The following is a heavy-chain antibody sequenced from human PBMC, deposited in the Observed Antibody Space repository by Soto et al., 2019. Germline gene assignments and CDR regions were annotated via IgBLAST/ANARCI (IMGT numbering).Heavy chain of an antibody. Sequence: PSETLSLTCAVSGGSISSGGYSWSWIRQPPGKGLEWIGEINHSGSTNYNPSLKSRVTISVDTSKNQFSLKLSSVTAADTAVYYCARGKALGITFGGVYYGMDVWGQGTTVTVSS. CDR1: GGSISSGGYS. D-gene: IGHD3-16*01. V-gene: IGHV4-30-2*01. CDR2: INHSGST. CDR3: ARGKALGITFGGVYYGMDV. J-gene: IGHJ6*02.